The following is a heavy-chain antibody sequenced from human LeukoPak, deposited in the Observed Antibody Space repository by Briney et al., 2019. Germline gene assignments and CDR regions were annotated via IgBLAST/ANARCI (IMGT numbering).Heavy chain of an antibody. J-gene: IGHJ4*02. V-gene: IGHV4-31*03. Sequence: SETLSLTCTVSGGSISSGGYYWSWIRQHPGKGLEWIGYIYYSGSTYYNPSLKSRVTISVDTSKNQFSLKLSSVTAADTAVYYCARYYGSGSCLDYWCQGTLVTVSS. CDR1: GGSISSGGYY. CDR2: IYYSGST. CDR3: ARYYGSGSCLDY. D-gene: IGHD3-10*01.